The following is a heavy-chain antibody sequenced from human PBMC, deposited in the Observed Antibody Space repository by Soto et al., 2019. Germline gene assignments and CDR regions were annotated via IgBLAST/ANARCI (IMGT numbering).Heavy chain of an antibody. V-gene: IGHV5-51*01. Sequence: GESLKISCKGSEYRFTTYWIAWVRQMPGKGLECMGIIYPGDSDTRYSPSFQGQVTISADKSINTAYLQWSSLKASDTAMYYCARHCSSTDCYFDYWGQGTQVTVSS. D-gene: IGHD2-2*01. CDR1: EYRFTTYW. CDR2: IYPGDSDT. J-gene: IGHJ4*02. CDR3: ARHCSSTDCYFDY.